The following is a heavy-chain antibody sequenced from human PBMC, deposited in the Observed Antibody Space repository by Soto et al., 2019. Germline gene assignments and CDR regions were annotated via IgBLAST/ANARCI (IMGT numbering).Heavy chain of an antibody. J-gene: IGHJ5*02. CDR2: IYHSGST. D-gene: IGHD3-10*01. Sequence: QVQLQESGPGLVKPSGTLSLTCAVSGGSISSSNWWSWVRQPPGEGLEWIGEIYHSGSTNYNPSPKSRVTMSVDKSKNQFSLKLSSVTAADTAVYYCATTMNWFDPWGQGTLVTVSS. CDR1: GGSISSSNW. V-gene: IGHV4-4*02. CDR3: ATTMNWFDP.